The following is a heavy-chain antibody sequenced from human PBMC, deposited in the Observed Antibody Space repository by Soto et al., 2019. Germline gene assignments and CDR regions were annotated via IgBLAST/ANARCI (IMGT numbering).Heavy chain of an antibody. V-gene: IGHV4-31*03. CDR1: GGSISGGGYY. CDR2: IYYSGST. CDR3: ARFYMVRGLMGAFDI. D-gene: IGHD3-10*01. J-gene: IGHJ3*02. Sequence: QVQLQESGPGLVKPSQTLSLTCTVSGGSISGGGYYWSWIRQHPGKGLEWIGYIYYSGSTYYNPSFKSRVTISVDTSKNQFSLKLSSVTAADTALYYCARFYMVRGLMGAFDIWGQGTLVTVSS.